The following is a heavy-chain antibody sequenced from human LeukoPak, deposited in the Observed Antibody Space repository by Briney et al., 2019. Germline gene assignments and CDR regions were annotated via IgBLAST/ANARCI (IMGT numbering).Heavy chain of an antibody. CDR3: ARSSGWSLFDY. Sequence: GASVKVSCKASAYTFTGYYMHWVRQAPGQGLEWMGWINPNSGGTNYAQKFQGRVTMTRGTSISTAYMELSTLRSDDTAVYYCARSSGWSLFDYWGQGTLATVSS. V-gene: IGHV1-2*02. CDR2: INPNSGGT. D-gene: IGHD6-19*01. CDR1: AYTFTGYY. J-gene: IGHJ4*02.